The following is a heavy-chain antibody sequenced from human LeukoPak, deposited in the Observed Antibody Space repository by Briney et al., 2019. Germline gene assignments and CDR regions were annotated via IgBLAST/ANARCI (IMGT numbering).Heavy chain of an antibody. CDR3: AKTSMTTVTTALDY. D-gene: IGHD4-17*01. J-gene: IGHJ4*02. CDR1: GFTFSNYA. V-gene: IGHV3-23*01. Sequence: GGSLRLSCAASGFTFSNYAMSWVRQAPGKGLEWVSVISGSVGSTYYVDSVKGRFTISRDNSKNTLYLQMNSLRAEDTAVYYCAKTSMTTVTTALDYWGQGTLVTVSS. CDR2: ISGSVGST.